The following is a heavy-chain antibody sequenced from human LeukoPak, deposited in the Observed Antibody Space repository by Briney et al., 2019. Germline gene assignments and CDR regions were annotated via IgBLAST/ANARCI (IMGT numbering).Heavy chain of an antibody. CDR2: IYYSGST. CDR3: ARSHSGSYGFDP. Sequence: SGTLSLTCAVSGGSISSYYWSWIRQPPGKGLEWIGYIYYSGSTNYNPSLKSRVTISVDTSKNQFSLKLSSVTAADTAVYYCARSHSGSYGFDPWGQGTLVTVSS. CDR1: GGSISSYY. D-gene: IGHD1-26*01. J-gene: IGHJ5*02. V-gene: IGHV4-59*01.